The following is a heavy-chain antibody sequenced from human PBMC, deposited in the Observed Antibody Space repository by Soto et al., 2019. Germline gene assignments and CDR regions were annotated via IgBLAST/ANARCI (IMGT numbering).Heavy chain of an antibody. Sequence: QERLVQSGAEVRKPGSSVKVSCKVTGGTSTRYAINWVRQAPGQGLEWMGGIVPMFGTSKYAQQFQGRVTIAADTSTNLDYMALRSLRSEDTAVYYCNRGWAYDFWSGYLWGQGTLVSVSS. D-gene: IGHD3-3*01. CDR3: NRGWAYDFWSGYL. V-gene: IGHV1-69*06. CDR1: GGTSTRYA. J-gene: IGHJ4*02. CDR2: IVPMFGTS.